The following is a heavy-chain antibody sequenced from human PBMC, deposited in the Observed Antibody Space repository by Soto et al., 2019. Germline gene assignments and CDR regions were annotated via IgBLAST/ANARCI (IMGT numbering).Heavy chain of an antibody. J-gene: IGHJ6*02. Sequence: PGGSLRLSCAASGFTFSSYGMHWVRQAPGKGLEWVAVISYDGSNKYYADSVKGRFTISRDNSKNTLYLQMNSLRAEDTAVYYCAKDLWVTIFGVVIPDTYYYGMDVWGQGTTVTVSS. CDR3: AKDLWVTIFGVVIPDTYYYGMDV. CDR1: GFTFSSYG. D-gene: IGHD3-3*01. CDR2: ISYDGSNK. V-gene: IGHV3-30*18.